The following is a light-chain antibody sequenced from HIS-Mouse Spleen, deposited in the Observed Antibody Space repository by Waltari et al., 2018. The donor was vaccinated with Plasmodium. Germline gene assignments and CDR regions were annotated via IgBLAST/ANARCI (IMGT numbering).Light chain of an antibody. Sequence: DIQMTQSPSSLSASVGDRVTITCQASQDISNYLNWYQQKPGKAPKLLIYDASYLETGVPSRFSGSGSGTDFTFTISSLQPEDIATYYCQQYDNLPRALTFGGGTKVEIK. CDR1: QDISNY. CDR3: QQYDNLPRALT. J-gene: IGKJ4*01. V-gene: IGKV1-33*01. CDR2: DAS.